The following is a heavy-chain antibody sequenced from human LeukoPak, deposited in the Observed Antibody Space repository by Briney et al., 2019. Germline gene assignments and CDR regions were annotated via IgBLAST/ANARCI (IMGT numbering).Heavy chain of an antibody. J-gene: IGHJ4*02. D-gene: IGHD2-8*01. V-gene: IGHV3-53*01. CDR1: GFTFSSYA. CDR2: IYSGGNT. Sequence: GGSLRLSCAASGFTFSSYAMSWVRQAPGKGLEWVSVIYSGGNTYYADSVKGRFTISRDNSKNTLYLQMNSLRAEDTAVYYCARVLFTNFDYWGQGTLVTVSS. CDR3: ARVLFTNFDY.